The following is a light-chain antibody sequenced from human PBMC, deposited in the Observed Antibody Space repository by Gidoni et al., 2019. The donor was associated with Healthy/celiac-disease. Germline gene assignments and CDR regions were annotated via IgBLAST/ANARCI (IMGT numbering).Light chain of an antibody. CDR1: QSVSSSY. CDR3: QQYGSSPLT. J-gene: IGKJ3*01. Sequence: LPQSPGTLSLSPGERATLSCRASQSVSSSYLAWYQQKPGQAPRLLIYGASSRATGIPDRFSGSGSGTDFTLTISRLEPEDFAVYYCQQYGSSPLTFXPXTKVDIK. CDR2: GAS. V-gene: IGKV3-20*01.